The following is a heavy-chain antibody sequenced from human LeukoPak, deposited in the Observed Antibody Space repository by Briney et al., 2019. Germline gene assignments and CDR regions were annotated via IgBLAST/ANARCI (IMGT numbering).Heavy chain of an antibody. CDR2: ISGNNDNP. CDR3: ARDGTSTDDY. CDR1: GYTFSNFG. Sequence: GASVNVSCKTSGYTFSNFGISWVRQAPGQGLEWMGWISGNNDNPNYGQKFQGRFSVTTDSSTSTAYMELRNLRSDDTAVYYCARDGTSTDDYWGQGTLVTVPS. J-gene: IGHJ4*02. V-gene: IGHV1-18*01. D-gene: IGHD2-2*01.